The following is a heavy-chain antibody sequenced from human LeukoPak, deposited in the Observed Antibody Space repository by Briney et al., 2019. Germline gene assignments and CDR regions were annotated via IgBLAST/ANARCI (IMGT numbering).Heavy chain of an antibody. V-gene: IGHV3-30*02. CDR3: AKDLPSSSWYKYFQH. CDR1: GFTFSSYN. Sequence: QAGGSLRLSCAASGFTFSSYNMNWVRQAPGEGLEWVADIWYGGSNKYYADSVKGRFTISRDNSKNTLYLQMNSLRAEDTAVYYCAKDLPSSSWYKYFQHWGQGTLVTVSS. J-gene: IGHJ1*01. D-gene: IGHD6-13*01. CDR2: IWYGGSNK.